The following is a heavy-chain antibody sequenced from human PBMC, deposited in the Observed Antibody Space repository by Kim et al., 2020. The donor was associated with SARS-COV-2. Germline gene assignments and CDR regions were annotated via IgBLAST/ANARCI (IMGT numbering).Heavy chain of an antibody. CDR1: GGSISGYY. CDR2: VYTSGST. D-gene: IGHD1-26*01. Sequence: SETLSLTCTVSGGSISGYYWSWIRQPAGKGLEWIGRVYTSGSTNYNPSLKSRVTMSVDTSKNQFSPKLSSVTAADTAIYYCARGFSVGAVVWFDPWGQGTLVTVSS. CDR3: ARGFSVGAVVWFDP. V-gene: IGHV4-4*07. J-gene: IGHJ5*02.